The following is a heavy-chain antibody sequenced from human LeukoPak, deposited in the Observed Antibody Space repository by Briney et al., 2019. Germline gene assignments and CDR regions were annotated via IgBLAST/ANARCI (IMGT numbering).Heavy chain of an antibody. V-gene: IGHV3-23*01. CDR3: AKDWGYYYGSVSCLDY. CDR1: GFTFSSYA. J-gene: IGHJ4*02. D-gene: IGHD3-10*01. Sequence: PGGSLRLSCAASGFTFSSYAMSWVRQAPGKGLGWVSAISGSGGSTYYADSVKGRFTISRDNSKNTLYLQMNSLRAEDTAVYYCAKDWGYYYGSVSCLDYWGQGTLVTVSS. CDR2: ISGSGGST.